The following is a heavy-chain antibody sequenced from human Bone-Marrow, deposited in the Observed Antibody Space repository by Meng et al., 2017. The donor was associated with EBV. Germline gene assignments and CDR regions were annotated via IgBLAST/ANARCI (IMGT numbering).Heavy chain of an antibody. Sequence: EVQLVESGGGLFKPGGPLLLPGAASGFTFSSYSMNWVRQAPGKWLEWVSFISSSSSYIYYADSVKGRFTISRDNAKNSLYLQMNSLRAEDTAVYYCARGGVLLWFREFDYWGQGTLVTVSS. CDR2: ISSSSSYI. D-gene: IGHD3-10*01. CDR1: GFTFSSYS. V-gene: IGHV3-21*01. CDR3: ARGGVLLWFREFDY. J-gene: IGHJ4*02.